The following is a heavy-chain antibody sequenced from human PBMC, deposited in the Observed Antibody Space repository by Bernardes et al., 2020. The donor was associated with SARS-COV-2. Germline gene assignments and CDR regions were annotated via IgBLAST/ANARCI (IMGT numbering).Heavy chain of an antibody. Sequence: SETLSLTCTVSGGSISSSNWWSWFRPPPGKVLEWIGKIFHIRNTKYNPSLEGRGTIALDNSKNQFPLKLKSLTAADTAVYYCAREEAIFGLDPLPYYFDYWGQGALVTVSS. D-gene: IGHD3-3*01. CDR3: AREEAIFGLDPLPYYFDY. CDR1: GGSISSSNW. CDR2: IFHIRNT. V-gene: IGHV4-4*02. J-gene: IGHJ4*02.